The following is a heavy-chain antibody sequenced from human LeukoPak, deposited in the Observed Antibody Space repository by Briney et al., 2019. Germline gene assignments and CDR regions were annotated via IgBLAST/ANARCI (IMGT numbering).Heavy chain of an antibody. CDR1: GFTFSSYG. Sequence: PGGSLRLSCAASGFTFSSYGMHWVRQAPGKGLEWVAVISYDGSNKYYADSVKGRFTISRDNSKNTLYLQMNSLRAEDTAVYYCANYDYVWGSYRYHTLDYWGQGTLVTVSS. J-gene: IGHJ4*02. V-gene: IGHV3-30*18. D-gene: IGHD3-16*02. CDR3: ANYDYVWGSYRYHTLDY. CDR2: ISYDGSNK.